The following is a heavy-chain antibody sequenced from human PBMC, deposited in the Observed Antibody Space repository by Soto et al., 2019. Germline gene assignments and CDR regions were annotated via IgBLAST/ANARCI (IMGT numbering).Heavy chain of an antibody. D-gene: IGHD3-22*01. CDR2: ISSSSSTI. CDR3: ARDENYYDSSGYYF. V-gene: IGHV3-48*02. CDR1: GFTFSSYS. Sequence: PGGSLRLSCAASGFTFSSYSMNWVRQAPGKGLEWVSYISSSSSTIYYADSVKGRFTISRDNAKNSLYLQMNSLRDEDTAVYYCARDENYYDSSGYYFWGQGTLVTVSS. J-gene: IGHJ4*02.